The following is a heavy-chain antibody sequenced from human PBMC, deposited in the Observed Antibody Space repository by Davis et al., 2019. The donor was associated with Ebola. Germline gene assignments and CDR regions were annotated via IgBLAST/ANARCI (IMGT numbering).Heavy chain of an antibody. Sequence: ASVKVSCKASGYTFTDYNIHWVRQAPGQGLEWMGRINPNSGGTNSAQKFQGRVTMTTDTSINTAYMELSRLRPDDTAVYYCAREGGGGSFPYLDYWGQGTLVTVSS. CDR2: INPNSGGT. J-gene: IGHJ4*02. CDR1: GYTFTDYN. D-gene: IGHD2-15*01. CDR3: AREGGGGSFPYLDY. V-gene: IGHV1-2*06.